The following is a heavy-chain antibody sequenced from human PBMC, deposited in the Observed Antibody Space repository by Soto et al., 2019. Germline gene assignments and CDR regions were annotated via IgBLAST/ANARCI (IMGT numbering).Heavy chain of an antibody. D-gene: IGHD6-13*01. CDR1: GFTFDDYA. CDR3: TRHGAAAGPEPNDY. V-gene: IGHV3-9*01. Sequence: GGSLRLSCAASGFTFDDYAMHWVRQAPGKGLEWVSGISWNSGSIGYADSVKGRFTISRDNAKNSLYLQMNSLRAEDAAVYYCTRHGAAAGPEPNDYWGQGTLVTVSS. J-gene: IGHJ4*02. CDR2: ISWNSGSI.